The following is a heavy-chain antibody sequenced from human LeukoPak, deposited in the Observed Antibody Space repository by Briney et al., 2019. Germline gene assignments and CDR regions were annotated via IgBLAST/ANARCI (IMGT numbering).Heavy chain of an antibody. CDR2: IIPNFCTA. CDR3: ARDLDSSWHYYFDY. Sequence: ASVKVSCKASGCTFSRYAISWVRQAPGQGLEWMGGIIPNFCTANYAQKFQGRVTITADESTSTAYMELSSLRSEDTAVYYCARDLDSSWHYYFDYWGQGTLVTVSS. J-gene: IGHJ4*02. D-gene: IGHD6-13*01. V-gene: IGHV1-69*13. CDR1: GCTFSRYA.